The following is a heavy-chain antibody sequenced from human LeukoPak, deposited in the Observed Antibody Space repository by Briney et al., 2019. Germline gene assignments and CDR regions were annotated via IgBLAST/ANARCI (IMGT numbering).Heavy chain of an antibody. V-gene: IGHV4-59*01. CDR3: AKESGGYTSGWYFDY. CDR2: IYYSSST. Sequence: KPSETLSLTCTVSGGSISSYYWSWIRQPPGKGLEWIGYIYYSSSTNYNPSLKSRVTISIDTSKNQFSLKLSSVTAADTAVYYCAKESGGYTSGWYFDYWGQGTLVTVSS. J-gene: IGHJ4*02. D-gene: IGHD6-19*01. CDR1: GGSISSYY.